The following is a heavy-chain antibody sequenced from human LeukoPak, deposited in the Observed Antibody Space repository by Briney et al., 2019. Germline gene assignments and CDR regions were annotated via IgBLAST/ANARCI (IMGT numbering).Heavy chain of an antibody. J-gene: IGHJ4*02. V-gene: IGHV4-59*01. Sequence: SETLSLTCTVSGGSMSSYYWSWIRQPPGKGLEWIGYIHYSGSTNYNPSLKSRVTISVDTSKNQFSLKLSSVTAADTAMYYCARCSSSWSSFDHWGQGTLVTVSS. CDR3: ARCSSSWSSFDH. CDR2: IHYSGST. CDR1: GGSMSSYY. D-gene: IGHD6-13*01.